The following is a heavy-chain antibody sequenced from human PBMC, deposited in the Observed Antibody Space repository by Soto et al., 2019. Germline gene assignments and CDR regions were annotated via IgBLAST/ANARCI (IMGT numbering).Heavy chain of an antibody. D-gene: IGHD6-19*01. CDR1: TGSISSGGFF. V-gene: IGHV4-31*01. CDR3: ARDRVGSRAVAATLLSYYYGMDV. Sequence: QVQLQESGPGLVKPSQTLSLTCSVSTGSISSGGFFWSWIRQHPGKGLEWIGDIYYSGSTSYNPSLKSQATLSVVTPKTQFSLKLTSVTAADTVVYYCARDRVGSRAVAATLLSYYYGMDVWGQGITVTVSS. J-gene: IGHJ6*02. CDR2: IYYSGST.